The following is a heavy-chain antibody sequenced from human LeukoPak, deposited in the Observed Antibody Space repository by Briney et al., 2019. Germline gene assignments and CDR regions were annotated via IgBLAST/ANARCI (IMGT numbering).Heavy chain of an antibody. V-gene: IGHV3-49*03. CDR3: ARSYDVLSGYFPPDY. J-gene: IGHJ4*02. CDR1: GFRPSEAI. Sequence: GGALRRSPTAPGFRPSEAIMSRFSPALGKALERVGFLRGNAYGVATPYEASGKGRCTISREDSKSIAYLQMNSLKAEDSAVYYCARSYDVLSGYFPPDYWGQGTLVTVSS. D-gene: IGHD3-3*01. CDR2: LRGNAYGVAT.